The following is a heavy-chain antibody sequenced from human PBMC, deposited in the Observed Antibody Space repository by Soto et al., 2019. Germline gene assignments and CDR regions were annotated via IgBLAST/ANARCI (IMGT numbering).Heavy chain of an antibody. CDR2: ISYDGSNK. Sequence: QVQLVESGGGLVKPGGSLRLSCAASGFTFSDYYMSWIRQAPGKGLEWVAVISYDGSNKYYADSVKGRFTISRDNSKNTLYLQMNSLRAEDTAVYYCAKSRSGYSYGLFDYWGQGTLVTVSS. CDR3: AKSRSGYSYGLFDY. CDR1: GFTFSDYY. J-gene: IGHJ4*02. D-gene: IGHD5-18*01. V-gene: IGHV3-30*18.